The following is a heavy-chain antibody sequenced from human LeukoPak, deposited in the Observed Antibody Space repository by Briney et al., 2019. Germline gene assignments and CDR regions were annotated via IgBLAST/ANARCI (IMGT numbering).Heavy chain of an antibody. Sequence: GGSLRLSCAASGFTFSSYSMNWVRQAPGKGLEWVAVISYDGSNKYYADSVKGRFTISRDNSKNTLYLQMNSLRAEDTAVYYCASMAARPDVRYYYYGMDVWGQGTTVTVSS. V-gene: IGHV3-30*03. D-gene: IGHD6-6*01. J-gene: IGHJ6*02. CDR3: ASMAARPDVRYYYYGMDV. CDR1: GFTFSSYS. CDR2: ISYDGSNK.